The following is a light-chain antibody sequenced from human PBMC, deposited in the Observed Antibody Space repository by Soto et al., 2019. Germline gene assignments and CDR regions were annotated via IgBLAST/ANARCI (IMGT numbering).Light chain of an antibody. CDR2: EGS. V-gene: IGLV2-14*02. CDR1: SSDVGSYNL. Sequence: QSVLTQPASVSGSPGQSITISCTGTSSDVGSYNLVSWYQQHPDKAPKVLIYEGSKRPSGVSNRFSASKSGNTASLTISGLQAEDEADYYCCSFTTSSTLVFGTGTKLTVL. CDR3: CSFTTSSTLV. J-gene: IGLJ1*01.